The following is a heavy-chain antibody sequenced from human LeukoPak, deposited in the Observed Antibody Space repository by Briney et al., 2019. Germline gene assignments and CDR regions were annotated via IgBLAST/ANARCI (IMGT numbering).Heavy chain of an antibody. Sequence: GESLRLSCAVSGFSLYTYSMNWVRQAPGKGLEWVAVISSDGTSKYYADSVKGRFTISRDNSKNTLYLQMNSLRAEDTAVYYCANGFTWFVAWGQGTLVTVSS. V-gene: IGHV3-30*18. CDR3: ANGFTWFVA. D-gene: IGHD3-10*01. CDR1: GFSLYTYS. J-gene: IGHJ5*02. CDR2: ISSDGTSK.